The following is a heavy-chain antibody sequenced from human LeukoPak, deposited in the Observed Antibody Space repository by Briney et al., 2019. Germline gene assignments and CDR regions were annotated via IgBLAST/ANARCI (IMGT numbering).Heavy chain of an antibody. V-gene: IGHV3-21*01. Sequence: GGSLRLSCAASGFTFSSYSMNWVRQAPGKGLEWVSSISSSSSYIYYADSVKGRFTISRDNAKNSLYLQMNSLRAEDTAVYYCARGLPDSSSWYYGGYWGQGTLVTVSS. J-gene: IGHJ4*02. CDR1: GFTFSSYS. D-gene: IGHD6-13*01. CDR3: ARGLPDSSSWYYGGY. CDR2: ISSSSSYI.